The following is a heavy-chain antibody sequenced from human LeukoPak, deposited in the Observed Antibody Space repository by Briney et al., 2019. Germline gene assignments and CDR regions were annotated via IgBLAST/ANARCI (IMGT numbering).Heavy chain of an antibody. D-gene: IGHD1-26*01. J-gene: IGHJ3*02. V-gene: IGHV3-48*01. CDR2: ISRSSTTI. CDR3: ARGGSHCNEASDI. CDR1: GFTFSTYS. Sequence: GGSLRLSCAASGFTFSTYSMNWVRQAPGKGLEWVSYISRSSTTIYHVDSVKGRFAISRDNAKNSLYLQINSLRAEDTAVYYCARGGSHCNEASDIWGQGTRVTVSS.